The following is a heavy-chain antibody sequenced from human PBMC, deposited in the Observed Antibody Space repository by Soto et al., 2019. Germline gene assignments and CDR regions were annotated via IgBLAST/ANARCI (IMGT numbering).Heavy chain of an antibody. CDR1: GYTFTSYC. CDR3: VRGYSGSYNFDY. J-gene: IGHJ4*02. Sequence: ASVNVSCKSFGYTFTSYCIAWVRQAPGQGLEWMGWISTYSDSTNYAQTLQGRVTMTTDTSTSTASMELRSLAPDDTAVYYCVRGYSGSYNFDYWGQGTLVTVSS. CDR2: ISTYSDST. D-gene: IGHD1-26*01. V-gene: IGHV1-18*04.